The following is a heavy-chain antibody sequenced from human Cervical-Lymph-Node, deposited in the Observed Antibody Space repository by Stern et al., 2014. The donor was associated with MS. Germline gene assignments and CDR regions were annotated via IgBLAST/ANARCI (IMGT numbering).Heavy chain of an antibody. V-gene: IGHV1-2*02. CDR1: GYSFNGFY. J-gene: IGHJ5*02. D-gene: IGHD2-15*01. CDR3: AKDKCRGGSCYWFDP. CDR2: INPNSGDT. Sequence: VQLVQSGAEVKKPGASVKVSCKASGYSFNGFYMHWVRQAPGQGLEWMGWINPNSGDTNYAQKFQGRVTLTTDTSITQAYMALRRLRSDDTAVYYCAKDKCRGGSCYWFDPWGQGTLVTVSS.